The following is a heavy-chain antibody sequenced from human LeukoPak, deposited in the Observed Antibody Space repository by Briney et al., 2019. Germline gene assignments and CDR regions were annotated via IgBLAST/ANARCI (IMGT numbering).Heavy chain of an antibody. CDR3: VRDWSYAFDL. J-gene: IGHJ3*01. V-gene: IGHV3-48*02. Sequence: HPGGSLRLSCAASGFTFSSYTMNWVRQAPGKGLEGISYIMRTAADVTSYADSVEGRFTISRDDAKNSLYLQMNSLRDDDTAVYYCVRDWSYAFDLWGQGTMVTVSS. CDR2: IMRTAADVT. CDR1: GFTFSSYT.